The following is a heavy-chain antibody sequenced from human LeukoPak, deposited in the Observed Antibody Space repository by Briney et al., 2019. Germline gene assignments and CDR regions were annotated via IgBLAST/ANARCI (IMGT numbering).Heavy chain of an antibody. CDR3: ARLGSASWYFDL. CDR1: GGSIISNYY. CDR2: IYYSGST. Sequence: ASETLSLTCIVSGGSIISNYYWSWIRQPAGKGLEWIAYIYYSGSTSYNPSLKSRVTISLDTSKNQLSLKLNSVTAADTAVYYCARLGSASWYFDLWGRGSLVTVSS. J-gene: IGHJ2*01. V-gene: IGHV4-59*01. D-gene: IGHD3-10*01.